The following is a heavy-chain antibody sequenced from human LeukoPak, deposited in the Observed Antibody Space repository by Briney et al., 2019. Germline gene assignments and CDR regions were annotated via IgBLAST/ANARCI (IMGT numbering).Heavy chain of an antibody. CDR2: IYYSGST. CDR1: GGSISSSSYY. Sequence: SETLSLTCTVSGGSISSSSYYWGWIRQPPGKGLEWIGSIYYSGSTYYNPSLKSRVTISVDTSKNQFSLKLSSVTAADTAVYYCARPDRELDAFDIWGQGTMVTVSS. D-gene: IGHD3-10*01. J-gene: IGHJ3*02. V-gene: IGHV4-39*01. CDR3: ARPDRELDAFDI.